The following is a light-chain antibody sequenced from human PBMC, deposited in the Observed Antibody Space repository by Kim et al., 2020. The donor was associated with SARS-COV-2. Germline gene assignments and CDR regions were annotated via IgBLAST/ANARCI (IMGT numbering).Light chain of an antibody. CDR2: EVT. V-gene: IGLV2-23*02. Sequence: GQSITISCTGSRSAVGTYNLVSWYQQYPGKAPKVMIYEVTKRPSGVSSRFSGSKSGITASLTISGLQAGDEADYYCCSYAGSSTWVFGGGTQLTVL. J-gene: IGLJ3*02. CDR3: CSYAGSSTWV. CDR1: RSAVGTYNL.